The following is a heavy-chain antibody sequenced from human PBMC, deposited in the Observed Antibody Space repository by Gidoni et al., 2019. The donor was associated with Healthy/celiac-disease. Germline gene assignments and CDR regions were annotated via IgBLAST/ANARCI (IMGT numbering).Heavy chain of an antibody. V-gene: IGHV4-39*01. CDR1: GGPISSSSYY. J-gene: IGHJ4*02. CDR3: ARQGGGYSSGWYMV. Sequence: QLQLQESGPGLVKPSETLSLTCTVSGGPISSSSYYWGWIRQPPGKGLEWSESTYYSGSTYYNPSLKSRVTISVDTSKNQFSLKLSSVTAADTAVYYCARQGGGYSSGWYMVWGQGTLVTVSS. CDR2: TYYSGST. D-gene: IGHD6-19*01.